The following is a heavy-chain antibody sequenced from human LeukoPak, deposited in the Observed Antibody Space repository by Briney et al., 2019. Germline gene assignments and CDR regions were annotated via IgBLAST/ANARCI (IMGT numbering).Heavy chain of an antibody. Sequence: SETLSLTCTVSGGSISSSSYYWGWIRQPPGKGLEWIGSIYYSGSTYYNPSLKSRVTISVDTSKNQFSLKLSSVTAADTAVYYCASKIQLWSYWGQGTLVTVSS. J-gene: IGHJ4*02. CDR3: ASKIQLWSY. CDR2: IYYSGST. CDR1: GGSISSSSYY. V-gene: IGHV4-39*07. D-gene: IGHD5-18*01.